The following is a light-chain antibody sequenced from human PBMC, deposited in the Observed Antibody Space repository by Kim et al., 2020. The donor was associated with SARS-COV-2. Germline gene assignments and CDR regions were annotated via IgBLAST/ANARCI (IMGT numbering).Light chain of an antibody. Sequence: EGDRATLACRASQSTSTWLAWYQQKPGQAPTPLIYDASTPETGLPGRFRGSRCGTEFTPTISRRQTDDFAISDCKQDTSHPRTFGEGTKVDIK. V-gene: IGKV1-5*01. CDR1: QSTSTW. J-gene: IGKJ1*01. CDR3: KQDTSHPRT. CDR2: DAS.